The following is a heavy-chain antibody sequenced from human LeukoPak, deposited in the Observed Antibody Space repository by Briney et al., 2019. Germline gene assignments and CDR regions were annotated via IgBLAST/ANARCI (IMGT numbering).Heavy chain of an antibody. CDR1: GFTFSSYS. V-gene: IGHV3-23*01. Sequence: PGGSLRLSCAASGFTFSSYSMNWVRQAPGKGLEWVSTISTDGSSTYYADSVKGRFTISRDNSKNTLYLQMNSLRAEDTAVYYCAKEVGYDSSGYDDYWGQGTLVTVSS. CDR2: ISTDGSST. J-gene: IGHJ4*02. D-gene: IGHD3-22*01. CDR3: AKEVGYDSSGYDDY.